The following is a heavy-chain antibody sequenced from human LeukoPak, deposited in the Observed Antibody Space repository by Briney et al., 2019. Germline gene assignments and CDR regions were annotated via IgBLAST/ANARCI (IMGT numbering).Heavy chain of an antibody. D-gene: IGHD2-21*02. CDR2: ISGCGGST. Sequence: GGSLRLSCAASRFTFSSYAMSWVRQAPGKGLEWVSAISGCGGSTYYADSVKGRFTISRDNAKNTLYLQMNSLRAEDTAVYYCARAGADVPYCGGDCYAAPFDYWGQGTLVTVSS. CDR3: ARAGADVPYCGGDCYAAPFDY. V-gene: IGHV3-23*01. J-gene: IGHJ4*02. CDR1: RFTFSSYA.